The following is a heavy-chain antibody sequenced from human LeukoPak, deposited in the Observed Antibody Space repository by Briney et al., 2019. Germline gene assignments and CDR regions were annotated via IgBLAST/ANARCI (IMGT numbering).Heavy chain of an antibody. CDR2: IKSKTDGGTT. CDR3: TTDPPPWLRVPTGGYSMDV. D-gene: IGHD2-2*01. Sequence: GGSLRLSCAASGFTFSNACMSWVRQAPERGLEWVGRIKSKTDGGTTDYAAPVKGRFTISRDDSKNTLYLQMNSLKTEDTAVYYCTTDPPPWLRVPTGGYSMDVWGKGATVTVSS. CDR1: GFTFSNAC. V-gene: IGHV3-15*01. J-gene: IGHJ6*03.